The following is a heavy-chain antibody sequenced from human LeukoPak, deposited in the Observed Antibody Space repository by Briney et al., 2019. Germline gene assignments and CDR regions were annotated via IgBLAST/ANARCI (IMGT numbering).Heavy chain of an antibody. CDR2: ISAYNGNT. CDR3: ARVGRVSSDY. D-gene: IGHD1-26*01. J-gene: IGHJ4*02. CDR1: GYTFTSYG. V-gene: IGHV1-18*01. Sequence: ASVKVSCKASGYTFTSYGISWVRQAPGQGLEWMGWISAYNGNTNYAQKLQGRVTITRNTSISTAYMELSSLRSEDTAVYYCARVGRVSSDYWGQGTLVTVSS.